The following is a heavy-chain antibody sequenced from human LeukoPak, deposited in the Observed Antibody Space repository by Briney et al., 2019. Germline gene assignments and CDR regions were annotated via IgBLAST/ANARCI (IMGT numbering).Heavy chain of an antibody. D-gene: IGHD2-2*02. J-gene: IGHJ5*02. CDR1: GGTFSSYA. V-gene: IGHV1-69*13. CDR2: IIPIFGTA. CDR3: ARDGASFVVVPAAIGYNWFDP. Sequence: SVKVSCKASGGTFSSYAISWVRQAPGQGLEWMGGIIPIFGTANYAQKFQGRVMITADESTSTAYMELSSLRSEDTAVYYCARDGASFVVVPAAIGYNWFDPWGQGTLVTVSS.